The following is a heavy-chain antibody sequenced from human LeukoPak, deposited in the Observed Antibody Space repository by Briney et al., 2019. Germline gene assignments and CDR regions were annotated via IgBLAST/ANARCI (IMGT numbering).Heavy chain of an antibody. J-gene: IGHJ4*02. CDR2: IGDSSGAE. CDR3: SRVKYGGNSGYHFDY. D-gene: IGHD4-23*01. V-gene: IGHV3-23*01. CDR1: GFNFNYYA. Sequence: GGSLRLSCVASGFNFNYYAMTWVRQAPGKGLEWVSTIGDSSGAESYADCVRGRFSISRDNSRNMVYLQMHSPRPEDTAVYYCSRVKYGGNSGYHFDYWGQGTLVTVSS.